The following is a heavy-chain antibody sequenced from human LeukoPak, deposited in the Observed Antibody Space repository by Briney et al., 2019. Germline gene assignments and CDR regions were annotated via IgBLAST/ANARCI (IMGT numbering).Heavy chain of an antibody. J-gene: IGHJ5*02. D-gene: IGHD3-22*01. CDR2: INHSGST. V-gene: IGHV4-39*07. CDR3: ARATYYYDSSGYYYVGWFDP. CDR1: GGSISSSSYY. Sequence: PSETLSLTCTVSGGSISSSSYYWGWIRQPPGKGLEWIGEINHSGSTNYNPSLKSRVTISVDTSKNQFSLKLSSVTAADTAVYYCARATYYYDSSGYYYVGWFDPWGQGTLVTVSS.